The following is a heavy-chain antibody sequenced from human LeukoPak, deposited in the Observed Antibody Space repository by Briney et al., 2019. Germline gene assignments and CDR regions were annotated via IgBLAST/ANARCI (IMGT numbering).Heavy chain of an antibody. D-gene: IGHD4-23*01. CDR1: GYTFTSYD. J-gene: IGHJ5*02. Sequence: ASGKVSCKTSGYTFTSYDISWVRQAPGQGPEWLGWINTNNGNTHYAQSLQDRVTLTMDTSTSTAYMELRSLKSDDTAVYYCARGVSGVTPPWGQGTLVIVSS. CDR2: INTNNGNT. CDR3: ARGVSGVTPP. V-gene: IGHV1-18*01.